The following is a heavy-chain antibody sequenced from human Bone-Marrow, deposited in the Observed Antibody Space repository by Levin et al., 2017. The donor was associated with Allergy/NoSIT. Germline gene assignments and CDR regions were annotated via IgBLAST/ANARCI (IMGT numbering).Heavy chain of an antibody. CDR1: GFTFDDYA. Sequence: GGSLRLSCAASGFTFDDYAMHWVRQAPGKGLEWVSGISWNSGSIGYADSVKGRFTISRDNAKNSLYLQMNSLRAEDTALYYCAKDISGRAIHLVGYFQHWGQGTLVTVSS. J-gene: IGHJ1*01. V-gene: IGHV3-9*01. CDR3: AKDISGRAIHLVGYFQH. D-gene: IGHD2-21*01. CDR2: ISWNSGSI.